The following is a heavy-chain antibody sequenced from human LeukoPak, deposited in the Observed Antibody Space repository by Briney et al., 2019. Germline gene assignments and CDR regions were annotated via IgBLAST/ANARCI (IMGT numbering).Heavy chain of an antibody. CDR1: GFTVSAKY. V-gene: IGHV3-66*02. J-gene: IGHJ5*01. CDR2: IYSDGGT. D-gene: IGHD3-16*01. Sequence: AGGSLRLSCAASGFTVSAKYMSWVRQGPGKGLDWISSIYSDGGTNYADSVKGRFTISRDSSKNTLYLQMNSLRPEDTAVYYCARDGGFGGPGGDNWFDSWGQGALVTVSS. CDR3: ARDGGFGGPGGDNWFDS.